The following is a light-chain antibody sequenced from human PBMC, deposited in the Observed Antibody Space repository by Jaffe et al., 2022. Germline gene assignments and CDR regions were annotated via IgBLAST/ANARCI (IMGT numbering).Light chain of an antibody. Sequence: DIQMMQSPSSLSASVGDRVTITCRASQGISSYLNWYQQKPGKAPKLLISSASSLQGGVPSRFSGSGSGTDFTLTISSLQPEDFATYYCQQSYTTPITFGPGTKVDI. CDR2: SAS. CDR3: QQSYTTPIT. V-gene: IGKV1-39*01. CDR1: QGISSY. J-gene: IGKJ3*01.